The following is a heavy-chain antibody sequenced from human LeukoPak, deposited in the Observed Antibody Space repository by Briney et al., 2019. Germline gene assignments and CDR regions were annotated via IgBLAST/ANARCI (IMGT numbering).Heavy chain of an antibody. J-gene: IGHJ3*02. CDR2: IYYSGST. CDR1: GGSISSYY. D-gene: IGHD6-13*01. CDR3: AGSYPSSSWDRESADAFDI. V-gene: IGHV4-59*08. Sequence: ASETLSLTCTVSGGSISSYYWSWIRQPPGKGLEWIGYIYYSGSTNYNPSLKSRVTISVDTSKNQFSLKLSSVTAADTAVYYCAGSYPSSSWDRESADAFDIWGQGTMVTVSS.